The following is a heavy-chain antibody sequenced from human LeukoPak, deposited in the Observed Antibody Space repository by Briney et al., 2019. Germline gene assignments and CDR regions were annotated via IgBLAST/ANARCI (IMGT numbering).Heavy chain of an antibody. CDR3: AKDGQRYLDWLYYFDY. V-gene: IGHV3-23*01. CDR2: ISGSGGST. D-gene: IGHD3-9*01. CDR1: GFTFSSYA. Sequence: GGSLRLSCAASGFTFSSYAMSWARQAPGKGLEWVSAISGSGGSTYYVDSVKGRFTISRDNSKNTLYLQMNSPRAEDTAVYYCAKDGQRYLDWLYYFDYWGQGTLVTVSS. J-gene: IGHJ4*02.